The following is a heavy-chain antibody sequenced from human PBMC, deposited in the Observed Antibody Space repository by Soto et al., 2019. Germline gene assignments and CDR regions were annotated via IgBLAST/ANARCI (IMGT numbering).Heavy chain of an antibody. J-gene: IGHJ2*01. V-gene: IGHV3-23*01. CDR2: ISGGGDAA. CDR3: ARKVPGSTSLPNYWYFDL. CDR1: GFTFINFA. D-gene: IGHD3-10*01. Sequence: EVQLLESGGGLVQPGGSLRLSCAGSGFTFINFAMNWVRQAPGKGLEWVSAISGGGDAAFFADSVRGRFTISRDNSKNTVTLQMNSLGVDDMAVYYCARKVPGSTSLPNYWYFDLWGRGTLVTVSS.